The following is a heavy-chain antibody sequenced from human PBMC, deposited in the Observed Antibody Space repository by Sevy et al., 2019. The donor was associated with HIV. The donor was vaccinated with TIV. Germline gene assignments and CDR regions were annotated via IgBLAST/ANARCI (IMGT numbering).Heavy chain of an antibody. V-gene: IGHV3-21*01. CDR1: GFPFGSHS. D-gene: IGHD5-18*01. Sequence: GGSLRLSCVGSGFPFGSHSMHWVRQAPGKGLEWVSSISSSSSYIYYADSVKGRFTISRDNAKNSLYLQMNSLRAEDTAVYYCARGSGYSYGYLDYWGQGTLVTVSS. CDR2: ISSSSSYI. CDR3: ARGSGYSYGYLDY. J-gene: IGHJ4*02.